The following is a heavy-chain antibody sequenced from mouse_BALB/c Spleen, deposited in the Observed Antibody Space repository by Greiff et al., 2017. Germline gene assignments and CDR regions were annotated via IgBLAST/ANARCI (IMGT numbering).Heavy chain of an antibody. CDR2: IDPETGGT. J-gene: IGHJ4*01. D-gene: IGHD2-10*02. CDR1: GYTFTDYE. Sequence: QVQLKQSGAELVRPGASVTLSCKASGYTFTDYEMHWVKQTPVHGLEWIGAIDPETGGTAYNQKFKGKATLTADKSSSTAYMELRSLTSEDSAVYYCTRWEYGNYAMDDWGQGTSVTVSS. CDR3: TRWEYGNYAMDD. V-gene: IGHV1-15*01.